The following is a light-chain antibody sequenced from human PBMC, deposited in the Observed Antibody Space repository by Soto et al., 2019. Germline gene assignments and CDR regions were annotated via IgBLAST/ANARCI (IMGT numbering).Light chain of an antibody. Sequence: QSVLTQPASVSGSPGQSITIACTGTNRDVGSYNLVSWYQQRPGEAPKLIISEVRNRPPGISYRFTGSKSGNTASLTISGLQAEDEADYYCSSYTTASTLVFGGGTKLTV. V-gene: IGLV2-14*01. CDR1: NRDVGSYNL. CDR2: EVR. J-gene: IGLJ3*02. CDR3: SSYTTASTLV.